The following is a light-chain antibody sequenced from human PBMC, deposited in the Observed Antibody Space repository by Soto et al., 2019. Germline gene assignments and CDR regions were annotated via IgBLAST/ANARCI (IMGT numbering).Light chain of an antibody. Sequence: IQMNHSPSSLSASVGDRVTITCRAGQSIFSSLNWYQQRTGKAPTLLIYAASSLQSGVPSRFRGSGYGTDFALTITSLQPEDFATYYCQQSYNSPPITFCQGTRLEIK. CDR1: QSIFSS. CDR3: QQSYNSPPIT. CDR2: AAS. J-gene: IGKJ5*01. V-gene: IGKV1-39*01.